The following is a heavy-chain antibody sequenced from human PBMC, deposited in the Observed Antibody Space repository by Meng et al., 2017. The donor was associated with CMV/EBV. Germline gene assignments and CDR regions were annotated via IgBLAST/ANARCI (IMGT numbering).Heavy chain of an antibody. D-gene: IGHD4-17*01. V-gene: IGHV1-2*02. Sequence: QLQLERVGTEPRKPGAPLKVSCKASGNTFTGYYMHWVRQAPGQGLEWMGCINPNSGDTNYAQKFQGGVTMTRDTSISTAYMELSRLRSDDTAVYYCTRDAHLTTVTPNWFDPWGQGTLVTVSS. J-gene: IGHJ5*02. CDR3: TRDAHLTTVTPNWFDP. CDR1: GNTFTGYY. CDR2: INPNSGDT.